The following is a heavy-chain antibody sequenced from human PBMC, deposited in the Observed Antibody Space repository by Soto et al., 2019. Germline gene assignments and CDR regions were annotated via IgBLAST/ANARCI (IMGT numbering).Heavy chain of an antibody. CDR2: MNPNSGNT. CDR1: GYTFTSYD. J-gene: IGHJ3*02. D-gene: IGHD3-3*01. Sequence: QVQLVQSGAEVKKPGASVKVSCKASGYTFTSYDINWVRQATGQGLEWMGWMNPNSGNTGYAQKFQGRVTMTRNTSISTAYMELSSLRSENTAVYYCARDRFLGLRFLEWSSADDAFDIWGQGTMVTVSS. CDR3: ARDRFLGLRFLEWSSADDAFDI. V-gene: IGHV1-8*01.